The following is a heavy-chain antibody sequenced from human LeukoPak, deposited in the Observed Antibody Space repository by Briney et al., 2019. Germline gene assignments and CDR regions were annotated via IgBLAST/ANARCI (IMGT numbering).Heavy chain of an antibody. V-gene: IGHV1-2*06. CDR3: ATDSGVLGYCSGGSCPPGY. J-gene: IGHJ4*02. D-gene: IGHD2-15*01. CDR2: INPNSGGT. Sequence: ASVKVSCKASGGTFSSYAISWVRQAPGQGLEWMGRINPNSGGTNYAQKFQGRVTMTRDTSISTAYMELSRLRSDDTAVYYCATDSGVLGYCSGGSCPPGYWGQGTLVTVSS. CDR1: GGTFSSYA.